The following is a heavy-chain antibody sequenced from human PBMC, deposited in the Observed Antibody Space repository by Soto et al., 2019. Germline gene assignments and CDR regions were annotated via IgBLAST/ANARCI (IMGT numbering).Heavy chain of an antibody. CDR1: GGSINTGGYY. Sequence: QVQLQESGPGLVKPSQTLSLTCTVSGGSINTGGYYWSWIRQHPAKGLEWIGNIYYSGTTDYNPPLKSRVTISIDTSKNQFSLKLTSVTAADTAMYYCARDGDCSGGSCYLGYGLDVWGQGTTVTVSS. CDR2: IYYSGTT. CDR3: ARDGDCSGGSCYLGYGLDV. J-gene: IGHJ6*02. D-gene: IGHD2-15*01. V-gene: IGHV4-31*03.